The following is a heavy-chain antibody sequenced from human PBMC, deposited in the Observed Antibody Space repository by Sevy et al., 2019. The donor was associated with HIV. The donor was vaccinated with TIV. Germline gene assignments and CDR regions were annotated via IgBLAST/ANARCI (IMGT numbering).Heavy chain of an antibody. CDR1: GFTFSSYA. CDR3: AKSLGGYCSGGSCYSRLYYYYYMDV. CDR2: ISGSGGST. D-gene: IGHD2-15*01. V-gene: IGHV3-23*01. J-gene: IGHJ6*03. Sequence: GESLKISCAASGFTFSSYAMSWVRQAPGKGLEWVSAISGSGGSTYYAVSVKGRFTISRDNSKNTLYLQMNSLRAEDTAVYYCAKSLGGYCSGGSCYSRLYYYYYMDVWGKGTTVTVS.